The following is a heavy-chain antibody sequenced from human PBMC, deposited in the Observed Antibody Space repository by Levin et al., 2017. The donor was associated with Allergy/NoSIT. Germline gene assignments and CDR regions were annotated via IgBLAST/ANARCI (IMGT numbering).Heavy chain of an antibody. V-gene: IGHV3-23*01. J-gene: IGHJ4*02. Sequence: GESLKISCAASGFTFNNYAISWVRQAPGKGLEWVSAIINSGVGTYYADSVQGRFTISRDNSKNTMYLQMNSLRAADTAVYFCAKDAIRGSDQPYYLDDWGQGTLVTASS. D-gene: IGHD6-19*01. CDR3: AKDAIRGSDQPYYLDD. CDR1: GFTFNNYA. CDR2: IINSGVGT.